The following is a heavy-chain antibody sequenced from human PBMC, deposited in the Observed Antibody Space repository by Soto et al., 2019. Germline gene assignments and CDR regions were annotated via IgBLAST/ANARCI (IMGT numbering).Heavy chain of an antibody. CDR1: GGSRTSYY. D-gene: IGHD4-17*01. CDR3: ARSQTTVTSYEY. Sequence: SETLSLTCTVSGGSRTSYYWSWIRQPPGKGLECIGYIYHSGSTYYNPSLKSRVTISVDRSKNQFSLKLSSVTAADTAVYYCARSQTTVTSYEYSGQGTLVTVSS. J-gene: IGHJ4*02. V-gene: IGHV4-59*12. CDR2: IYHSGST.